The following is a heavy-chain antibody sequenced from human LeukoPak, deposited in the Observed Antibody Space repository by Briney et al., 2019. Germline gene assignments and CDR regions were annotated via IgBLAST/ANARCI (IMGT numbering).Heavy chain of an antibody. J-gene: IGHJ4*02. CDR1: GGXIRSYY. V-gene: IGHV4-59*01. CDR3: ARGGFFLDY. Sequence: SETLSLTCTVSGGXIRSYYCSWIRQPPGKGLEWIGYIYYSGSTNYNPSLKSRVTISVDTSKNQLSLKLSSVTAADTAVYYCARGGFFLDYWGQGTLVTVSS. D-gene: IGHD3-10*01. CDR2: IYYSGST.